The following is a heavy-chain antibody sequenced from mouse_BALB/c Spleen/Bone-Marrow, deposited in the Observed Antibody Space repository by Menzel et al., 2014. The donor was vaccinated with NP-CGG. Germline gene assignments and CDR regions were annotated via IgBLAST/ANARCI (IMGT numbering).Heavy chain of an antibody. D-gene: IGHD1-2*01. CDR3: ARRSAATYYFDY. CDR2: ISNGGGST. J-gene: IGHJ2*01. CDR1: GFTFSSYT. Sequence: EVKLVESGGGLVQPGGSLKLSCAASGFTFSSYTMSWVRQTPEKRLEWVAYISNGGGSTYYPDTVKGRFTISRDNAKNTLYLQMSSLKSEDTAMYYCARRSAATYYFDYWGQGITLTVSS. V-gene: IGHV5-12-2*01.